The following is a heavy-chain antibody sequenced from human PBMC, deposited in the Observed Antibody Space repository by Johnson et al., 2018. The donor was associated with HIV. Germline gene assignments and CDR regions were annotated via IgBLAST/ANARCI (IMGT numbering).Heavy chain of an antibody. CDR2: IYSGGST. Sequence: EQLVESGGGLVQPGGSLRLSCAAPGFTVSSNYMSWVRQAPGKGLEWVSVIYSGGSTYYADSVKGRFTISRDNSKNTLYLQMNSLRAEDTALYYCAKGRMGASGSYNVWGQGTMVTVSS. J-gene: IGHJ3*01. D-gene: IGHD1-26*01. CDR3: AKGRMGASGSYNV. V-gene: IGHV3-66*01. CDR1: GFTVSSNY.